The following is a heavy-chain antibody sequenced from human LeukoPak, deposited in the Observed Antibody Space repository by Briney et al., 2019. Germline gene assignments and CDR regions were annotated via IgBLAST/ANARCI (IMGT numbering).Heavy chain of an antibody. Sequence: SETLSLTCTVSGGSISNYYWSWIRQPPGKGLEWIGYIYYSGSTNYNPSLKSRVTISVDTSKNQFSLKLSSVTAADTAVYYCARRDGFFDYWGQGTLVTVSS. J-gene: IGHJ4*02. CDR2: IYYSGST. CDR3: ARRDGFFDY. V-gene: IGHV4-59*01. CDR1: GGSISNYY. D-gene: IGHD5-24*01.